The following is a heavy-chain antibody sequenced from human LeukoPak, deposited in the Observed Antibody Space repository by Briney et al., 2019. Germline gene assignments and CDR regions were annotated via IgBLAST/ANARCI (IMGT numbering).Heavy chain of an antibody. V-gene: IGHV3-66*01. D-gene: IGHD6-19*01. CDR3: ARAKQWLGAFDC. CDR2: IYRGGTT. J-gene: IGHJ4*02. Sequence: GGSLRLSCAASGFTVSNNYMSWVRQAPGKGLEWVSNIYRGGTTHHADSVKGRFTISSDNSKNTLYLQMSSLRAEDTAVYYCARAKQWLGAFDCWGQGTLVTVSS. CDR1: GFTVSNNY.